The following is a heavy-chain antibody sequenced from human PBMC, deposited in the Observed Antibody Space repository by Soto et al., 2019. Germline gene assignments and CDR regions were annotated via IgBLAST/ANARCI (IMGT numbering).Heavy chain of an antibody. D-gene: IGHD1-1*01. CDR3: ARDEWLQLIDY. V-gene: IGHV3-7*05. CDR1: GFTFSSYW. CDR2: LKQDGSEN. J-gene: IGHJ4*02. Sequence: GGSLRLSCAASGFTFSSYWMSWVRQAPGKGLEWVANLKQDGSENYYVDSVKGRFTISRDNAKNSLYLQMNSLRAEDTAVYYCARDEWLQLIDYWGQGTLVTVSS.